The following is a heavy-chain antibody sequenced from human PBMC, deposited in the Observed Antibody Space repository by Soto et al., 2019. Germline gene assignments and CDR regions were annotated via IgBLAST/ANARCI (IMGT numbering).Heavy chain of an antibody. CDR1: GGSFSGYY. V-gene: IGHV4-34*01. Sequence: QVQLQQWGAGLLKPSETLSLTCAVYGGSFSGYYWSWIRQPPGKGLEWIGEINHSGSTNYNPSLKSRVTIAVDTSKYQFSLKLSSVTAADTAVYYCARRSKHYYGSGSYLDYFVYWGQGTLVIVSS. CDR3: ARRSKHYYGSGSYLDYFVY. CDR2: INHSGST. D-gene: IGHD3-10*01. J-gene: IGHJ4*02.